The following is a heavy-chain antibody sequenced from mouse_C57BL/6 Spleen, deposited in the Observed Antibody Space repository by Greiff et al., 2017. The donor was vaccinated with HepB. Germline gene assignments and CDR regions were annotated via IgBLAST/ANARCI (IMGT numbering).Heavy chain of an antibody. V-gene: IGHV1-52*01. CDR3: ARVEHYYGSHFDY. D-gene: IGHD1-1*01. CDR2: IDPSDSET. Sequence: QVQLQQPGAELVRPGSSVKLSCKASGYTFTSYWMHWVKQRPIQGLEWIGNIDPSDSETHYNQKFKDKATLTVDKSSSTAYMQLSSLTSEDSAVYYCARVEHYYGSHFDYWGQGTTLTVSS. J-gene: IGHJ2*01. CDR1: GYTFTSYW.